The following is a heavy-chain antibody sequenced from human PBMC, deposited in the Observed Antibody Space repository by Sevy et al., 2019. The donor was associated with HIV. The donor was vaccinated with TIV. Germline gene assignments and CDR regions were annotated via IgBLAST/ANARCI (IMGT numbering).Heavy chain of an antibody. J-gene: IGHJ4*02. CDR3: ARHSHDSVAFYVPFNS. CDR2: IFQSGST. V-gene: IGHV4-38-2*01. D-gene: IGHD3-10*01. CDR1: GYSITSGYY. Sequence: SETLSLTCAVSGYSITSGYYWGWIRQPPGKGLEWIASIFQSGSTHFNPSLKSRVTMSVDTSKNQFSLKLGSVTAADMAVYYCARHSHDSVAFYVPFNSWGQGTLVTVSS.